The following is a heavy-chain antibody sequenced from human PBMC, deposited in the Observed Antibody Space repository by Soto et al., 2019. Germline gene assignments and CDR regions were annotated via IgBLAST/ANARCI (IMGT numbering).Heavy chain of an antibody. CDR1: GGSISSSSYY. V-gene: IGHV4-39*01. CDR3: RGIDYVFWSGYYGTYYYGMDV. D-gene: IGHD3-3*01. Sequence: SETLSLTCTVSGGSISSSSYYWGWIRQPPGKGLEWIGSIYYSGSTYSNPSLTSRVTISVDTSKNQFSLKLSSVTAADTAVYYCRGIDYVFWSGYYGTYYYGMDVWGQGTTVTVSS. CDR2: IYYSGST. J-gene: IGHJ6*02.